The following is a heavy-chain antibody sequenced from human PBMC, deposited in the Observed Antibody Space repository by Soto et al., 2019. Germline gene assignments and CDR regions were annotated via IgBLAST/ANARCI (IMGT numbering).Heavy chain of an antibody. Sequence: VQVLESGGGLVQPGGSLRLSCAASGFIFNNYAMSWVRQAPGKGLQWVSGISDSGGVTYYPESMKGRFTISRDNSKNPVYLQMNSLRAEDTAVYYCAKGYGSVYYYGLDAWGQGTTVTVSS. CDR1: GFIFNNYA. J-gene: IGHJ6*02. D-gene: IGHD3-16*01. CDR2: ISDSGGVT. V-gene: IGHV3-23*01. CDR3: AKGYGSVYYYGLDA.